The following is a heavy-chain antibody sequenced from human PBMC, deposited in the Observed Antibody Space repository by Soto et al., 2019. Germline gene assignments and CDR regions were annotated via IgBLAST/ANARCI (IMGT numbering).Heavy chain of an antibody. CDR2: IYTSGST. D-gene: IGHD1-26*01. CDR3: ARTVGEANNFDF. J-gene: IGHJ4*02. V-gene: IGHV4-4*07. CDR1: GDSMTKYY. Sequence: PSETLSLTCTVSGDSMTKYYWSWIRQPAGKGLEWIGRIYTSGSTNCNPSLKSRVTMSIDTSNKHFSLSLKSVTAADTAVYYCARTVGEANNFDFWAREPWSPSPQ.